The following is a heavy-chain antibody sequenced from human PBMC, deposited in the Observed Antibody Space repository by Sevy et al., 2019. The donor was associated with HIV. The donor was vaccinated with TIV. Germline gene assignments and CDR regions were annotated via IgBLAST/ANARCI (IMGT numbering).Heavy chain of an antibody. Sequence: GGSLRLSCVVSGFTFNTYPLHWVRQAPGKGLEWVAVVSDDGSTKYYADSVKGRFTISRDNSKNTLYLQMNSLRADDTAIYYCARPGITSGYLYYFDYWGQGTLVTVSS. V-gene: IGHV3-30*04. J-gene: IGHJ4*02. CDR2: VSDDGSTK. CDR1: GFTFNTYP. CDR3: ARPGITSGYLYYFDY. D-gene: IGHD3-22*01.